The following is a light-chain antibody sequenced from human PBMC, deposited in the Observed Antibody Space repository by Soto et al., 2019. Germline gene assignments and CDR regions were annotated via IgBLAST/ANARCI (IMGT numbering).Light chain of an antibody. V-gene: IGLV2-14*01. CDR3: RSYTSSSTPCV. J-gene: IGLJ7*01. CDR1: SSDVGGYNY. Sequence: QSALTQPASVSGSPGQSITISCTGTSSDVGGYNYVSWYQQHPGKDPKLMIYEVSNRPSGVSNRFSGSKSGNTASLTISGLEAEDEADYYCRSYTSSSTPCVFGTGTQLTVL. CDR2: EVS.